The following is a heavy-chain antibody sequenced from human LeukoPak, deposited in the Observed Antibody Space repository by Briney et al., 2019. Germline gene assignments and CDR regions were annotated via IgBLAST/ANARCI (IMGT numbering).Heavy chain of an antibody. CDR1: GFTFSDYY. CDR2: INHSGST. J-gene: IGHJ5*02. CDR3: ARGAPNWFDP. V-gene: IGHV4-34*01. Sequence: KPGGSLRLSCAASGFTFSDYYMSWIRQPPGKGLEWIGEINHSGSTNYNPSLKSRVTISVDTSKNQFSLKLSSVTAADTAVYYCARGAPNWFDPWGQGTLVTVSS.